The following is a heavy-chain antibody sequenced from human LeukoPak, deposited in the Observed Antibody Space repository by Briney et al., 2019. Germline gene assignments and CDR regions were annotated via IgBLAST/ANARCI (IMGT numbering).Heavy chain of an antibody. CDR1: GFTFGSYS. Sequence: GGSLRLSCAASGFTFGSYSMNWVRQAPGKGLEWVSYISSSSSTIYYADSVKGRFTISRDNAKNSLYLQMNSLRAEDTAVYYCARDKWEKYCSSTSCYDSLGYYYYGMDVWGQGTTVTVSS. V-gene: IGHV3-48*01. CDR3: ARDKWEKYCSSTSCYDSLGYYYYGMDV. D-gene: IGHD2-2*01. J-gene: IGHJ6*02. CDR2: ISSSSSTI.